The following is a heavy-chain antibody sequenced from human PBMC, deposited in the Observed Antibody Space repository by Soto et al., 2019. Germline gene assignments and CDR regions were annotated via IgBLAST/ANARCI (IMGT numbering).Heavy chain of an antibody. CDR1: GFTFSSYT. Sequence: PGGSLRLSCAVSGFTFSSYTMAWVRQAPGKGLEWVSSISGSGGSPNYADSVQGRFTISRDNPKNTLYLQMNSLRAEDTASYYCAKARCSGGTCYVPDYWGQGVLVTVPS. CDR2: ISGSGGSP. V-gene: IGHV3-23*01. CDR3: AKARCSGGTCYVPDY. J-gene: IGHJ4*02. D-gene: IGHD2-15*01.